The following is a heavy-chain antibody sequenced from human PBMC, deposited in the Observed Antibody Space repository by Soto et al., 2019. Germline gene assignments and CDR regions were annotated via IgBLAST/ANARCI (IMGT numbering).Heavy chain of an antibody. V-gene: IGHV1-69*06. CDR1: GRIFSSFP. CDR2: VISASGSV. J-gene: IGHJ1*01. D-gene: IGHD1-1*01. CDR3: AIVGRRDAYNSVLEK. Sequence: QVQVVQSGAEVKKPGSSVKISCKASGRIFSSFPTSWVRQVPGKGLEWMGGVISASGSVTYAPKFQGRVTMTAVNSAGIGYMEVTRLNSEDTAIYYCAIVGRRDAYNSVLEKWGQVTMVTVSS.